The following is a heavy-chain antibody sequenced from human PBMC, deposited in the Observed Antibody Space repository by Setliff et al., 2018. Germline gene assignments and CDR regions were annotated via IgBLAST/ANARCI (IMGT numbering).Heavy chain of an antibody. Sequence: ASVKVSCKASGYTFTGYAINWVRQAPGQGLEYLGWINTNNGNPTYVQGFTGRFVFSLDTSVSTAYLQINSLKSEDTAVYYCARGSRFGTIVYKGDYYMDVWGKGTTVTVSS. CDR1: GYTFTGYA. CDR3: ARGSRFGTIVYKGDYYMDV. V-gene: IGHV7-4-1*02. CDR2: INTNNGNP. J-gene: IGHJ6*03. D-gene: IGHD3-10*01.